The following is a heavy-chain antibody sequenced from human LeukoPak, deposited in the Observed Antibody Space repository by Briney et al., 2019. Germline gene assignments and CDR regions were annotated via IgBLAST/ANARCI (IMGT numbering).Heavy chain of an antibody. CDR1: GYTFTSYG. J-gene: IGHJ4*02. Sequence: ASVKVSCKASGYTFTSYGISWVRQAPGQGLEWMGWISAYNGNTNYAQKLQGRVTMTTDTSTSTAYMELRSLRSDDTAVYYCARVNSGIRYYDILTIDYWGQGTLVTVSS. V-gene: IGHV1-18*01. D-gene: IGHD3-9*01. CDR2: ISAYNGNT. CDR3: ARVNSGIRYYDILTIDY.